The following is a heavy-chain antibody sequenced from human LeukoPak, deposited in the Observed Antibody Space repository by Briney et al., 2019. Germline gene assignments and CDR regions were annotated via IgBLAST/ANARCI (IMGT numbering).Heavy chain of an antibody. CDR2: IYYSGST. V-gene: IGHV4-31*03. J-gene: IGHJ6*03. CDR3: ARDTWDQRYYYYMDV. CDR1: GGRRGGGGCC. Sequence: TLTGGRRGGGGCCSRWMRQHPEKSLEWIGYIYYSGSTYYNPSLKSRVTISVDTSKNQFSLKLSSVTAADTAVYYCARDTWDQRYYYYMDVWGKGATVTVSS. D-gene: IGHD1-26*01.